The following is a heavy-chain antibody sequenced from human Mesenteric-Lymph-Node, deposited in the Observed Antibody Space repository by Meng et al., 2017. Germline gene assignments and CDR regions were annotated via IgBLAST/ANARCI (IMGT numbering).Heavy chain of an antibody. Sequence: QLQLQEPGPGLVKPSETLSLTCTVSGGSISSNGYYWDWVRQPPGKGLEWIGAIYHSGSTSYNPSLQSRVTISVDKSKNQFSLKLSSVTAADTAVYYCASRIAANDYWGQGTLVTVSS. D-gene: IGHD6-13*01. V-gene: IGHV4-39*07. J-gene: IGHJ4*02. CDR3: ASRIAANDY. CDR2: IYHSGST. CDR1: GGSISSNGYY.